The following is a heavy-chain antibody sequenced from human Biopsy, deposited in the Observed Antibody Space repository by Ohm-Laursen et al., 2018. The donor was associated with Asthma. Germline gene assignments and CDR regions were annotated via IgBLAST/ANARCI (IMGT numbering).Heavy chain of an antibody. Sequence: GTLSLTCTVSGGSMTPTSHYWDWIRQAPGKGLEWIGYISYGGKTSYNPSLKNRVTISRDTSKNQFSLRLTSVTAADTDVYFCARRITIFGVVQKDHGMDAWGQGTTVIVSS. CDR1: GGSMTPTSHY. CDR2: ISYGGKT. D-gene: IGHD3-3*01. V-gene: IGHV4-39*01. J-gene: IGHJ6*02. CDR3: ARRITIFGVVQKDHGMDA.